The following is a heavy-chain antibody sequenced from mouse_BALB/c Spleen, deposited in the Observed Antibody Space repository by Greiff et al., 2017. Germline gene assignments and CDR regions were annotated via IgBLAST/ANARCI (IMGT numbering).Heavy chain of an antibody. CDR2: ISSGGSYT. J-gene: IGHJ2*01. CDR3: TRDRTQ. V-gene: IGHV5-6-4*01. Sequence: QRVESGGGLVKPGGSLKLSCAASGFTFSSYTMSWVRQTPEKRLEWVATISSGGSYTYYPDSVKGRFTISRDNAKNTLYLQMSSLKSEDTAMYYCTRDRTQWGQGTTLTVSS. CDR1: GFTFSSYT.